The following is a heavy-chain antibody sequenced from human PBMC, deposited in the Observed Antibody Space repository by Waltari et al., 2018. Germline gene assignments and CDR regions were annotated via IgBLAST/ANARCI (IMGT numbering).Heavy chain of an antibody. J-gene: IGHJ6*02. D-gene: IGHD3-16*02. Sequence: QVQLVESGGGVVQPGRSLRLSCAASGFTFSSYGMHWVRQAPGKGLAGVAVIWYDGSNKYYADSVKGRFTISRDNSKNTLYLQMNSLRAEDTAVYYCARAYDYVWGSYRPQGYYYGMDVWGQGTTVTVSS. CDR2: IWYDGSNK. V-gene: IGHV3-33*01. CDR3: ARAYDYVWGSYRPQGYYYGMDV. CDR1: GFTFSSYG.